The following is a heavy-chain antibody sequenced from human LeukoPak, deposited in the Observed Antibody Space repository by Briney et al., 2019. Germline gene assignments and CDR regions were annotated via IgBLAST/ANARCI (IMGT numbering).Heavy chain of an antibody. D-gene: IGHD6-13*01. CDR2: INAGNGNT. J-gene: IGHJ4*02. CDR1: GYTFTSYA. Sequence: GASVKVSCKASGYTFTSYAMHWVRQAPGQRLEWMGWINAGNGNTKYSQKFQGRVTITRDTSASTAYMELSSLRSEDTAVYYCARDIAAAGSVGDYWGQGTLVTVSS. V-gene: IGHV1-3*01. CDR3: ARDIAAAGSVGDY.